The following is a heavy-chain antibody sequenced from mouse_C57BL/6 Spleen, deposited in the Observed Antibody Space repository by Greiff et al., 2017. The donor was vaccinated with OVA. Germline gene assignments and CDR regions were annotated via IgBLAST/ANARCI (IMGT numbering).Heavy chain of an antibody. CDR1: GYTFTDYY. V-gene: IGHV1-26*01. CDR2: INPNNGGT. Sequence: EVKLQQSGPELVKPGASVKISCKASGYTFTDYYMNWVKQSHGKSLEWIGDINPNNGGTSYNQKFKGKATLTVDKSSSTAYMELRSLTSEDSAVYYCARCLIRGYGSRFDYWGQGTTLTVSS. CDR3: ARCLIRGYGSRFDY. D-gene: IGHD1-1*01. J-gene: IGHJ2*01.